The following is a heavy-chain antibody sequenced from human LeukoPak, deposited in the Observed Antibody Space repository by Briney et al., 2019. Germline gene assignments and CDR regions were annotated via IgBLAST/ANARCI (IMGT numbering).Heavy chain of an antibody. Sequence: SETLSLTCTVSGGSISSYYWSWIRQPPGKGLEWIGYVYYSGSTNYNPSLKSRVTISVDTSKNQFSLKLSSVTAADTAVYYCARHQRVHDAFDIWGQGTMVTVSS. CDR2: VYYSGST. CDR3: ARHQRVHDAFDI. J-gene: IGHJ3*02. V-gene: IGHV4-59*08. CDR1: GGSISSYY.